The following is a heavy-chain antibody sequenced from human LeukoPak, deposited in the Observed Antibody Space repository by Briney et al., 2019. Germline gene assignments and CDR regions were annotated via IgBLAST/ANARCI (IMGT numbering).Heavy chain of an antibody. J-gene: IGHJ4*02. CDR3: SRGTYYYASSGPSDY. CDR1: GFTFSSYA. V-gene: IGHV3-30-3*01. D-gene: IGHD3-22*01. Sequence: GGSLRLSCAASGFTFSSYAMHWVRQAPGKGLEWVAVISYDGSNKYYADSVKGRFTISRDNSKNTLYLQMNSLRAEDTAVYYCSRGTYYYASSGPSDYWGQGTLVTVSS. CDR2: ISYDGSNK.